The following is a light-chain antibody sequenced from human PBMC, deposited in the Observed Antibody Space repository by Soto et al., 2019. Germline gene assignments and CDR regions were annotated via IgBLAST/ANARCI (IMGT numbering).Light chain of an antibody. V-gene: IGKV1-27*01. CDR3: QNYNIAPT. Sequence: DIQMTQSPSSLSASVGDRVTITCRASQAISNYLAWYQQKPGKVPKLLIYAASTLQSGVPSRFSGSGSGTDFTLTISSLQPEDVATYYCQNYNIAPTFGGGTKVEIK. CDR2: AAS. CDR1: QAISNY. J-gene: IGKJ4*01.